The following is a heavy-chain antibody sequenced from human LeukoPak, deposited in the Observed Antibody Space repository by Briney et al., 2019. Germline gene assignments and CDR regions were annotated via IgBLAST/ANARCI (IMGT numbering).Heavy chain of an antibody. D-gene: IGHD5-18*01. CDR1: GFTFDDYA. Sequence: GGSLRLSCAASGFTFDDYAMHWVRQAPGKGLEWVPGISWNSGSIGYADSVKGRFTISRDNAKNSLYLQMNSLRAEDTALYYCAKAGLRGYSYGSRLDYWGQGTLVTVSS. CDR3: AKAGLRGYSYGSRLDY. V-gene: IGHV3-9*01. CDR2: ISWNSGSI. J-gene: IGHJ4*02.